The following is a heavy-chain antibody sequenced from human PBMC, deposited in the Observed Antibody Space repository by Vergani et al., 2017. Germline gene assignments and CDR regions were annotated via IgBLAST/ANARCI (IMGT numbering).Heavy chain of an antibody. J-gene: IGHJ5*02. CDR2: IIPIFGTA. D-gene: IGHD2-2*02. Sequence: QVQLVQSGAEVKKLGSSVKVSCKASGGTFSSYAISWVRQAPGQGLEWMGGIIPIFGTANYAQKFQGRVTITADESTSTAYMELSSLRSEDTAVYYCAIMGXSTSCYRVYNWFDPWGQGTLVTVSS. CDR3: AIMGXSTSCYRVYNWFDP. CDR1: GGTFSSYA. V-gene: IGHV1-69*01.